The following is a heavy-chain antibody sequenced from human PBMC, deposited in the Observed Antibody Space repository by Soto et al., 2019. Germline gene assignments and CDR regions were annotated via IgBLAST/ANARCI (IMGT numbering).Heavy chain of an antibody. D-gene: IGHD4-17*01. CDR2: IYYSGST. J-gene: IGHJ4*02. CDR3: ASRAAYGDYRY. V-gene: IGHV4-59*08. CDR1: GGSISSYY. Sequence: SETLSLTCTVSGGSISSYYWSWIRQPPGKGLEWIGYIYYSGSTNYNPSLKSRVTISVDTSKNQFSLKLSSVTAADTAVYYCASRAAYGDYRYWGQGTLVTVSS.